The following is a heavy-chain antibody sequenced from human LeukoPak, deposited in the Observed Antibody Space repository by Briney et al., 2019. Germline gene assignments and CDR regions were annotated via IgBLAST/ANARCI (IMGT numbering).Heavy chain of an antibody. Sequence: ASVKVSCKASGYIFTNYGIIWVRQAPGQGLEWMGWINTYNGKTNYAQKVQGRVTMATDTSTSTAYMELRSLRSNDKAVYYCAKSHSGSLRAPFDNWGQGTLVTVSS. D-gene: IGHD3-22*01. CDR2: INTYNGKT. CDR3: AKSHSGSLRAPFDN. J-gene: IGHJ4*02. CDR1: GYIFTNYG. V-gene: IGHV1-18*01.